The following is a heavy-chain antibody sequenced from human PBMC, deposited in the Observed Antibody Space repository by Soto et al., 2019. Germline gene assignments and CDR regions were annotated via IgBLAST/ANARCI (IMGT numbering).Heavy chain of an antibody. CDR2: FYSSGSI. CDR1: GYSITAGGYY. CDR3: ARTYSSGSGWFHP. D-gene: IGHD6-19*01. Sequence: SETLSLTCFVSGYSITAGGYYWSWIRHHPGKGLEWIGSFYSSGSIIYNPSLRSRVSISGDTSSNQFSMSLTSVTAADTARYYCARTYSSGSGWFHPWGQGTLVTVSS. J-gene: IGHJ5*02. V-gene: IGHV4-31*03.